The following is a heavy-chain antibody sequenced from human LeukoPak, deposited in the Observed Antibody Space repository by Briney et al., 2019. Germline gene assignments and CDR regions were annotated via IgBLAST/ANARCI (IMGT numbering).Heavy chain of an antibody. Sequence: PGGSLRLSCAASGFTFSSYGMHWVRQAPGKGLEWVAVISYDGSNKYYADSVKGRFTISRDNSKNTLYLQMNSLRAEDTAVYYCAKEIYSSGWSPNAFDIWAKGQWSPSL. D-gene: IGHD6-19*01. CDR1: GFTFSSYG. V-gene: IGHV3-30*18. J-gene: IGHJ3*02. CDR3: AKEIYSSGWSPNAFDI. CDR2: ISYDGSNK.